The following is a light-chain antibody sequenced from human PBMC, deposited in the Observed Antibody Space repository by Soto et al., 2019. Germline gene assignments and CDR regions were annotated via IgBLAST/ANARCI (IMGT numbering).Light chain of an antibody. CDR1: QSVSSNY. J-gene: IGKJ5*01. Sequence: EIVMTQSPGTLSLSPGDRATLSCRSSQSVSSNYLAWYQQKPGQAPRLLIYDASNRATGIPARFSGSGSGTDFTLTISSLEPEDFAVYYCQQRSNWPPTFGQGTRLEIK. CDR3: QQRSNWPPT. CDR2: DAS. V-gene: IGKV3-11*01.